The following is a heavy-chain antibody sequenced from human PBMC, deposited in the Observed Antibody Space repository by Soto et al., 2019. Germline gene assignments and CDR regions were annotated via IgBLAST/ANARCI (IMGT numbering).Heavy chain of an antibody. D-gene: IGHD6-13*01. J-gene: IGHJ6*02. CDR1: RYTFSSYG. Sequence: AAVKVSFKASRYTFSSYGISWVRQAPGKGLDWMGCIGSYNGDTNYEQKVQGRVTVTTDTSMSTVYMELRSLRSDDTAVYYCARDRVRYSISGDYYFYGMDVWGQGTTVTVSS. CDR2: IGSYNGDT. CDR3: ARDRVRYSISGDYYFYGMDV. V-gene: IGHV1-18*01.